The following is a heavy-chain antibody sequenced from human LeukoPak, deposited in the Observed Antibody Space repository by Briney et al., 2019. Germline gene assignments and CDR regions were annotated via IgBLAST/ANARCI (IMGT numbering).Heavy chain of an antibody. J-gene: IGHJ6*04. CDR1: GFIVGNNY. CDR2: IYSGGTT. CDR3: TRGKEDNPLWVGKFPYADL. Sequence: GGSLRLSCAASGFIVGNNYMSWVRQAPGTGLEWVSLIYSGGTTYYADSVKGRFTISGDDSKNTIYLQMNSLRLGDTAIYYCTRGKEDNPLWVGKFPYADLWGKGATVTVSS. D-gene: IGHD3-10*01. V-gene: IGHV3-53*01.